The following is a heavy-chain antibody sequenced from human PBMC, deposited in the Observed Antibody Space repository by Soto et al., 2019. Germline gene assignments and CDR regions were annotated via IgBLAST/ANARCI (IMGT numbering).Heavy chain of an antibody. CDR1: GFTFSTYW. CDR3: ARRSGGHNYYYGMDV. CDR2: IGEDGSEK. D-gene: IGHD2-15*01. J-gene: IGHJ6*02. V-gene: IGHV3-7*03. Sequence: GGSLRLSCTASGFTFSTYWMSWVRQAPGMGLEWVANIGEDGSEKYYVDSVKGRFTISRDNAKNSLYLQMNSLRADDTAVYYCARRSGGHNYYYGMDVWGQGTTVNVSS.